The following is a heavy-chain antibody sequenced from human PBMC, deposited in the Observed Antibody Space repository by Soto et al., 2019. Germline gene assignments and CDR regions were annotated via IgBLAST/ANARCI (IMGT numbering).Heavy chain of an antibody. J-gene: IGHJ3*01. V-gene: IGHV4-38-2*01. Sequence: SETLSLTCAVSGFFISSGNYWGWIRKPPGKGLEWIGSIFHGGNTYYNSSLKSRVTISVDMSKNQFSLKLNSVTAADTAVYYFARARWYDAFDVWGQGTVVTVSS. D-gene: IGHD2-15*01. CDR1: GFFISSGNY. CDR2: IFHGGNT. CDR3: ARARWYDAFDV.